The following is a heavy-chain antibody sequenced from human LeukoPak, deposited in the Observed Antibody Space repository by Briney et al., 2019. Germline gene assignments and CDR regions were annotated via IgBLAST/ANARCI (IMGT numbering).Heavy chain of an antibody. J-gene: IGHJ4*02. V-gene: IGHV3-33*01. CDR1: GFTFSSFA. D-gene: IGHD5-18*01. Sequence: PGGSLRLSCAASGFTFSSFAMHWVRQAPGKGLEWVALIWYDGSDKYYTDSVKGRFTISRDNSKNTLFLQMNSLRAEDTAVYYCASLWGAAMLDYWGQGTLVTVSS. CDR2: IWYDGSDK. CDR3: ASLWGAAMLDY.